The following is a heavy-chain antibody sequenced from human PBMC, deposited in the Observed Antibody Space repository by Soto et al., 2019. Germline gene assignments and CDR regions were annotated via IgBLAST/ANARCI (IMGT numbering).Heavy chain of an antibody. J-gene: IGHJ4*02. V-gene: IGHV5-51*01. D-gene: IGHD3-10*01. CDR3: ASRSYGSGSYHDY. Sequence: PGESLKISCKGSGYSFTSYWIGWVRQMPGKGPEWMGIIYPGDSDARYSPSFQGQVTISADKSISTAYLQWSSLKASDTAMYYCASRSYGSGSYHDYWGQGTLVTVSS. CDR1: GYSFTSYW. CDR2: IYPGDSDA.